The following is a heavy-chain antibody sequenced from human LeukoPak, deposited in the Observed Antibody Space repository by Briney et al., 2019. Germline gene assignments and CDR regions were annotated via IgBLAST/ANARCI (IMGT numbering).Heavy chain of an antibody. CDR3: ARSVGDPNRDN. V-gene: IGHV3-20*04. Sequence: GGSLRLSCAASGFTFDDYGMSWVRQAPGKGLEWVSGINWNGGSTGYADSVKGRFTISRDNAKNSLYLQMNSLRDEDTAVYYCARSVGDPNRDNWGQGTLVTVSS. D-gene: IGHD1-26*01. J-gene: IGHJ4*02. CDR1: GFTFDDYG. CDR2: INWNGGST.